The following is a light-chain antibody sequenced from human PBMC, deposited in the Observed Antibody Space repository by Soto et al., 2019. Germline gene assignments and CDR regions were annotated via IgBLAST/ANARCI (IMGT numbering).Light chain of an antibody. Sequence: DIPMTQSPSSVSASVGDRVTITCRASQGIGNWLAWYRQKPGTAPKLLIYAASTLQSGVPSRFSGSGSGTDFTLTISTLQSEDFATYYCQQANSFPLTFGGGTKVEIK. CDR2: AAS. J-gene: IGKJ4*01. V-gene: IGKV1D-12*01. CDR1: QGIGNW. CDR3: QQANSFPLT.